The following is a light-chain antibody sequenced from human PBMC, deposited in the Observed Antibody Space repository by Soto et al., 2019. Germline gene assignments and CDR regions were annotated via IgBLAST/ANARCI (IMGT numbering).Light chain of an antibody. Sequence: QSVLTQSSSASASLGSSVKFTCTLSSGHSGDIIAWHQQQPGQAPRYLMTVEYSGAFTKGSGIPDRFSGSSSGPDRYLTISDVQFEDEADYYCETWETNTWVFGVGTKLTVL. J-gene: IGLJ3*02. V-gene: IGLV4-60*02. CDR3: ETWETNTWV. CDR2: VEYSGAF. CDR1: SGHSGDI.